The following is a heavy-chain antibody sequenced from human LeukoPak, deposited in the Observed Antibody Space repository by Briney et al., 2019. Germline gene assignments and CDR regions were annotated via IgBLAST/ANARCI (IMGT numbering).Heavy chain of an antibody. Sequence: PSETLSLTCTVSGGSISNYYWSWLRQPPGKGLEWVGDIYYSGSTNYNPSLERRVTISVETSKNQLSLRLTSVPAADTAVYYCARYLLECFSRYYYMDLWGKGTTVTVSS. CDR3: ARYLLECFSRYYYMDL. V-gene: IGHV4-59*12. J-gene: IGHJ6*03. D-gene: IGHD3-3*01. CDR1: GGSISNYY. CDR2: IYYSGST.